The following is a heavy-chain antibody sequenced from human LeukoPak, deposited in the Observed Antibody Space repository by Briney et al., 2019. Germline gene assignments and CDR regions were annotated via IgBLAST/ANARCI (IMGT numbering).Heavy chain of an antibody. J-gene: IGHJ3*02. CDR3: AKVGQLWFHAFDI. CDR2: ISGSGGST. Sequence: PGGSLRLSCAASGFTFSSYAMSWVRQAPGKGLEWVSAISGSGGSTYYADSVKGRFTISRDNSKNSLYLQMNSLRAEDTAVYYCAKVGQLWFHAFDIWGQGTMVTVSS. V-gene: IGHV3-23*01. D-gene: IGHD5-18*01. CDR1: GFTFSSYA.